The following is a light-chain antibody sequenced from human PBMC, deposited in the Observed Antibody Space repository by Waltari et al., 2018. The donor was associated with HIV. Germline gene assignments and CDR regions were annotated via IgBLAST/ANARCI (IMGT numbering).Light chain of an antibody. Sequence: DIQMTHSPSSLSASVGDTVTITCPASQSISSYLNWYQQKPGKAPKLLIDAASSLQSWVPSRFSGSGSGTDFTLTISSLQPEDFATYYCQQRYSTLTFGGVTKVEIK. CDR3: QQRYSTLT. V-gene: IGKV1-39*01. J-gene: IGKJ4*01. CDR1: QSISSY. CDR2: AAS.